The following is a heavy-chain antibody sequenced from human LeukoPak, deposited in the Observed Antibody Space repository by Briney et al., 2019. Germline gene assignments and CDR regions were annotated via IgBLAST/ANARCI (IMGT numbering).Heavy chain of an antibody. J-gene: IGHJ5*02. CDR2: IYYSGNT. D-gene: IGHD3-3*01. Sequence: SETLSLTCSVSGGSISTSPYYWGWIRQPPRKGLEWIGDIYYSGNTYYNPSLKSRVTISVDTSKKQFSLKLSSVTAADTAVYYCARATYYDLLSGSKKGWFDPWGQGTLVTVSS. CDR1: GGSISTSPYY. CDR3: ARATYYDLLSGSKKGWFDP. V-gene: IGHV4-39*07.